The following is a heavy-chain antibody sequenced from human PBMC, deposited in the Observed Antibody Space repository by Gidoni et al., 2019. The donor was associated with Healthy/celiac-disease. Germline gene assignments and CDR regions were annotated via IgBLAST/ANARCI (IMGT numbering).Heavy chain of an antibody. V-gene: IGHV4-34*01. CDR3: ARTSSPRSFDI. D-gene: IGHD6-13*01. CDR2: INHSGST. J-gene: IGHJ3*02. Sequence: QVQLQQWGAGLLKPSETLSLTCAVYGGSFSGYYWSWIRQPPGKGLEWIGEINHSGSTNYNPSLKSRVTISVDTSKNQFSLKLSSVTTADTAVYYCARTSSPRSFDIWGQGTMVTVSS. CDR1: GGSFSGYY.